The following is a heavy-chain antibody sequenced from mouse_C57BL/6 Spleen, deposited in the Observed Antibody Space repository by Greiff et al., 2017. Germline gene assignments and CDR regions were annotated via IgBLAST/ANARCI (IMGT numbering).Heavy chain of an antibody. V-gene: IGHV5-6*01. CDR2: ISSGGSYT. Sequence: EVQLVESGGDLVKPGGSLKLSCAASGFTFSSYGMSWVRQTPDKRLEWVATISSGGSYTYYPDSVKGRFTISRDNAKNTLYLQMSSLKSEDTAMYYCARHDYDEAWFAYWGQGTLVTVSA. CDR3: ARHDYDEAWFAY. J-gene: IGHJ3*01. CDR1: GFTFSSYG. D-gene: IGHD2-4*01.